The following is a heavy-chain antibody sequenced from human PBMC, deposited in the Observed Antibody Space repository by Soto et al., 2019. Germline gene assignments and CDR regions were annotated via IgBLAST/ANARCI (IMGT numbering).Heavy chain of an antibody. V-gene: IGHV6-1*01. J-gene: IGHJ4*02. D-gene: IGHD3-10*01. CDR1: GDSVSSNTAA. CDR2: TYYNSTWYT. CDR3: ARNYYGSGSYYSSFDY. Sequence: SQTLSLTCAISGDSVSSNTAAWNWIRQPPSRGLEWLGRTYYNSTWYTDYAVSVKSRMTINADTSKNHFSLNLNSVTPEDTALYYCARNYYGSGSYYSSFDYWGQGTLVTVSS.